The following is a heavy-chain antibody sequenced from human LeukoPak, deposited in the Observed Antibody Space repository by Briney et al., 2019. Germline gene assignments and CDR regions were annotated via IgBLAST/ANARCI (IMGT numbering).Heavy chain of an antibody. V-gene: IGHV3-23*01. CDR3: AKGRIAVAARVLVDY. CDR1: GFTFSSYA. CDR2: ISPSSGT. J-gene: IGHJ4*02. Sequence: GGSLRLSCAASGFTFSSYAMRWVRQAPGKGLEWVSAISPSSGTFYADSVKGRFTISRDNSKNTLYLQMNSLRAEDTAVYYCAKGRIAVAARVLVDYWGQGTLVTVSS. D-gene: IGHD6-13*01.